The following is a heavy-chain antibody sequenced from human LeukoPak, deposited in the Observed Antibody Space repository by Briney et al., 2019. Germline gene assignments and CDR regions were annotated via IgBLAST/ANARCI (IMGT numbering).Heavy chain of an antibody. Sequence: SETLSLTCSVSGYSISTGYYWVWIRQSPGKGLEWIGSIYRSGSTNYNPSLKSRVTISVDTSNNQFSLKVGSVTAADTAVYYCASGDCSSTICYSPMDVWGKGTTVTVSS. V-gene: IGHV4-38-2*02. D-gene: IGHD2-2*01. J-gene: IGHJ6*03. CDR1: GYSISTGYY. CDR3: ASGDCSSTICYSPMDV. CDR2: IYRSGST.